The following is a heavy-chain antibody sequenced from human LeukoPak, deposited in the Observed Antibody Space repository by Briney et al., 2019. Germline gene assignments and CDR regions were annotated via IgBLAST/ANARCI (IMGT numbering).Heavy chain of an antibody. CDR3: ARVWIQLWPPGYGMNV. D-gene: IGHD5-18*01. J-gene: IGHJ6*02. Sequence: GASVKVSCKASGYTFTSYDINWVRQATGQGLEWMGWMNPNSGNTGYAQKFQGRVTMTRNTSISTAYMELSSLRSEDTAVYYCARVWIQLWPPGYGMNVWGQGTTVTVSS. CDR1: GYTFTSYD. CDR2: MNPNSGNT. V-gene: IGHV1-8*01.